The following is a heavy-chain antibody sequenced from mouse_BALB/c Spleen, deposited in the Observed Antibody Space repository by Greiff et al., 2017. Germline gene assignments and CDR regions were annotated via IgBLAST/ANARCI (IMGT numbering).Heavy chain of an antibody. J-gene: IGHJ2*01. CDR1: GYTFTSYW. V-gene: IGHV1-7*01. CDR2: INPSTGYT. CDR3: ARRGRDYFDY. Sequence: QVQLQQSGAELAKPGASVKMSCKASGYTFTSYWMHWVKQRPGQGLEWIGYINPSTGYTEYNQKFKDKATLTADKSSSTAYMQLSSLTSEDSAVYYCARRGRDYFDYWGQGTTLTVSS.